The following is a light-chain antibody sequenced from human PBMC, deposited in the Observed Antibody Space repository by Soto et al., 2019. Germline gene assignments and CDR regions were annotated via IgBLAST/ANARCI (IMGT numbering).Light chain of an antibody. Sequence: EIVMTQSPATLSVSPGERATLSCRASQSFSSNLAWYQQKPGQAPRLLIYGASTRATGIPARFSGSGSGTEFTLTISSLQSEDFAVYYCQQDYNWPQTFGQGTKVEIK. CDR1: QSFSSN. J-gene: IGKJ1*01. CDR2: GAS. V-gene: IGKV3-15*01. CDR3: QQDYNWPQT.